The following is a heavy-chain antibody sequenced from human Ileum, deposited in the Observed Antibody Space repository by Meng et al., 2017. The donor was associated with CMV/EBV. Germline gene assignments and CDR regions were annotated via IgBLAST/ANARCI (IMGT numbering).Heavy chain of an antibody. D-gene: IGHD3-3*01. J-gene: IGHJ4*02. Sequence: FSGYDMHGFRQAAVEGLEWVGRIRRKANSYSTAYAASVKGRFTISRDDSKNTAYLQMNSLKTEDTAVYYCTSSSYDFWSGYYKGGGYWGQGTLVTVSS. V-gene: IGHV3-73*01. CDR3: TSSSYDFWSGYYKGGGY. CDR2: IRRKANSYST. CDR1: FSGYD.